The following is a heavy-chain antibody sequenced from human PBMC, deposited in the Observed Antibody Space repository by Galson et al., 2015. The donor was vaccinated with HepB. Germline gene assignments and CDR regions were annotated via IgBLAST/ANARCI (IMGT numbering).Heavy chain of an antibody. CDR1: GFTFSNAW. CDR3: TTRYYYDSSGQKTD. Sequence: SLRLSCAASGFTFSNAWMNWVRQAPGKGLEWVGRIKSKTDGGTTDYAAPVKGRFTISRDDSKNTLYLQMNSLKTEDTAVYYCTTRYYYDSSGQKTDWGQGTLVTVSS. D-gene: IGHD3-22*01. CDR2: IKSKTDGGTT. J-gene: IGHJ4*02. V-gene: IGHV3-15*07.